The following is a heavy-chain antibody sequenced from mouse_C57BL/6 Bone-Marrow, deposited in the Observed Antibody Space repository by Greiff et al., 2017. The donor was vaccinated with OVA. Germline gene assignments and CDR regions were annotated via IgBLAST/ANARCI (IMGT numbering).Heavy chain of an antibody. Sequence: QVQLQQPGAELVQPGASVKVSCKASGYTFTSYWMHWVKQRPGQGLEWIGRIHPSASDTNSTQKFKGTATLTVDKSSSTAYMQLSSLTAEDSAVYYCAMNGDGCYVCYFDYWGQGTTLTVSS. J-gene: IGHJ2*01. D-gene: IGHD2-3*01. V-gene: IGHV1-74*01. CDR1: GYTFTSYW. CDR3: AMNGDGCYVCYFDY. CDR2: IHPSASDT.